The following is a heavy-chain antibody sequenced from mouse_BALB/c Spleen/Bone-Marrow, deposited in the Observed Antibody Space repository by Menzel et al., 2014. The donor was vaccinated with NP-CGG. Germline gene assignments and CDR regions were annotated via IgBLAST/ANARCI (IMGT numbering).Heavy chain of an antibody. J-gene: IGHJ2*01. CDR3: ARGGNYGY. Sequence: QVQLKQSGAELVKPGASVKLTCKTSGYTFTNYWIQWVKQRPGQGLGWIGEIFPGIGTTYYNEKLKGKATLTIDTSSSTAYMQLSSLTSEDSAVYFCARGGNYGYWGQGTTLTVSS. V-gene: IGHV1S132*01. D-gene: IGHD2-1*01. CDR2: IFPGIGTT. CDR1: GYTFTNYW.